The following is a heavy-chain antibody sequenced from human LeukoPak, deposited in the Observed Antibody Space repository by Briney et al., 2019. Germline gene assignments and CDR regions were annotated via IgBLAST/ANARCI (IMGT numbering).Heavy chain of an antibody. V-gene: IGHV5-51*01. CDR2: IYPGDSDT. CDR1: GCSFTSYW. J-gene: IGHJ4*02. Sequence: HGESLKISCKGSGCSFTSYWIGWVRQMPGKGLEWMGIIYPGDSDTRYSPSFQGQVTISADKSISTAYLQWSSLKASDTAMYYCARPQGDYGDYVDYWGQGTLVTVSS. D-gene: IGHD4-17*01. CDR3: ARPQGDYGDYVDY.